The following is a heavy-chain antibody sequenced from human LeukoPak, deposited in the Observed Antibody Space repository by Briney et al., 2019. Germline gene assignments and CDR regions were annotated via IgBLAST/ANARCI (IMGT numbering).Heavy chain of an antibody. CDR3: ASPGYSSGWYFDAFDI. CDR2: ISYDGSNK. Sequence: GGSLRLSCAASGFTFSSYAMHWVRQAPGKGLEWVAVISYDGSNKYYADSVKSRFTISRDNSKNTLYLQMNSLRAEDTAVYYCASPGYSSGWYFDAFDIWGQGTMVTVSS. D-gene: IGHD6-19*01. J-gene: IGHJ3*02. V-gene: IGHV3-30-3*01. CDR1: GFTFSSYA.